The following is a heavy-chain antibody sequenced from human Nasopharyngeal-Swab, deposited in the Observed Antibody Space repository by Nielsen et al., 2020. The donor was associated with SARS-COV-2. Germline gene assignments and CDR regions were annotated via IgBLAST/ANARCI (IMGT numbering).Heavy chain of an antibody. CDR3: ARVELYDFWSGYYLFDY. CDR1: GYTFTSYG. Sequence: VKVSCKASGYTFTSYGISWVRQAPGQGREWMGWISAYNGNTNYAQKLQGRVTMTTDTSTSTAYMELRSLRSDDTAVYYCARVELYDFWSGYYLFDYWGQGTLVTVSS. V-gene: IGHV1-18*01. J-gene: IGHJ4*02. D-gene: IGHD3-3*01. CDR2: ISAYNGNT.